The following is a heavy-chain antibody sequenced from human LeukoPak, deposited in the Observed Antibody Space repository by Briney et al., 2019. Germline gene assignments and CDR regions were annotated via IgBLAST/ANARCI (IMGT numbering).Heavy chain of an antibody. CDR2: INHSGST. CDR1: GGSFSGYY. V-gene: IGHV4-34*01. J-gene: IGHJ4*02. CDR3: ARGGGVAGLSQPSSLLIDY. Sequence: SETLSLTRAVYGGSFSGYYWSWIRQPPGKGLEWIGEINHSGSTNYNPSLKSRVTISVDTSKNQFSLKLSSVTAADTAVYYCARGGGVAGLSQPSSLLIDYWGQGTLVTVSS. D-gene: IGHD6-19*01.